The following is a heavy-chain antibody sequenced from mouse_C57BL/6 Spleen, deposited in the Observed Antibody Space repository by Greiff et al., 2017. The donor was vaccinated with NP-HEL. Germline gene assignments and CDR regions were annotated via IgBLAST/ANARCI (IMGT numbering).Heavy chain of an antibody. J-gene: IGHJ3*01. V-gene: IGHV1-64*01. Sequence: QVQLQQPGAELVKPGASVKLSCKASGYTFTSYWMPWVKQRPGQGLEWIGMIHPNSGSTNYNEKFKSKATLTVDKSSSTAYMQLSSLTSEDSAVYYCACGDGYYEGFAYWGQGTLVTVSA. CDR1: GYTFTSYW. D-gene: IGHD2-3*01. CDR3: ACGDGYYEGFAY. CDR2: IHPNSGST.